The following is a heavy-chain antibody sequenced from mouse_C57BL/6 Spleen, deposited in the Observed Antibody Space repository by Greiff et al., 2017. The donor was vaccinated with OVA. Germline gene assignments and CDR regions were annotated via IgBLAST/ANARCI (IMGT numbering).Heavy chain of an antibody. CDR1: GYTFTSYW. J-gene: IGHJ2*01. V-gene: IGHV1-55*01. CDR3: ARWASGYLLYYFDY. CDR2: IYPGSGSP. D-gene: IGHD3-2*02. Sequence: QVQLQQPGAELVKPGASVKMSCKASGYTFTSYWITWVKQRPGQGLEWIGDIYPGSGSPNYNEKFKSKATLTVDTSSSTAYMQLSSLTSEDSAVYYCARWASGYLLYYFDYWGQGTTLTVSS.